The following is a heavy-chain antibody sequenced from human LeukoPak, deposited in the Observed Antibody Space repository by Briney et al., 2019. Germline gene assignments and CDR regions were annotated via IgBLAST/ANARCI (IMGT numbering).Heavy chain of an antibody. D-gene: IGHD3-3*01. V-gene: IGHV4-34*01. J-gene: IGHJ4*02. CDR3: ARGRVDGYYDFWSGYFARILYYFDY. CDR2: INHSGST. CDR1: GGSFSGYY. Sequence: SETLSLTCAVYGGSFSGYYWSWIRQPPGKGLEWIGEINHSGSTNYNPSLKSRVTISVDTSKNQFSLKLSSVTAADTAVYYCARGRVDGYYDFWSGYFARILYYFDYWGQGTLVTVSS.